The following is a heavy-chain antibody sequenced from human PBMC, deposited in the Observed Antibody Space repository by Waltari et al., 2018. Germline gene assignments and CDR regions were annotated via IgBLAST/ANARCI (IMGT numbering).Heavy chain of an antibody. CDR2: IIPICGTA. J-gene: IGHJ5*02. Sequence: QVQLVQSGAEVKKPGSSVKVSCKASGGTFSSYAISWVRQAPGQGLEWMGGIIPICGTANYAQKFQGSVTLTTDESTSTAYMELSSLRSEDTAVYYCARNVFYYGSEHSNWFDPWGQGTLVTVSS. D-gene: IGHD3-10*01. CDR3: ARNVFYYGSEHSNWFDP. V-gene: IGHV1-69*05. CDR1: GGTFSSYA.